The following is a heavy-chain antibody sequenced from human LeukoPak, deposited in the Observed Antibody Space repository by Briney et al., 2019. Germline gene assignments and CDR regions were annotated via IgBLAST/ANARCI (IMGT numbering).Heavy chain of an antibody. Sequence: SETLSPTCAVYGVSFSDYYWNWIRQPPGKGLKWIGEINHSGSTNYNPSLRSRVTISLDTSKNQVSLELSSVTAADTAVYYCARGETYYYDRTGIRGDYFDCWGQGTLVTVSS. D-gene: IGHD3-22*01. CDR1: GVSFSDYY. CDR2: INHSGST. J-gene: IGHJ4*02. V-gene: IGHV4-34*01. CDR3: ARGETYYYDRTGIRGDYFDC.